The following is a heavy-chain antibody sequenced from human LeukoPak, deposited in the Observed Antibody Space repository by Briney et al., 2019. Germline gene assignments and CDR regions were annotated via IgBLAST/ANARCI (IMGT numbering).Heavy chain of an antibody. Sequence: GSSVKVSCKASGGTFSSDAISWVRQAPGQGLEWMGGIIPIFGTANYAQKFQGRVTITTDESTSTAYMELSSLRSEDTAVYYCAREGYDILTGFRLYYFDYWGQGTLVTVSS. D-gene: IGHD3-9*01. CDR3: AREGYDILTGFRLYYFDY. J-gene: IGHJ4*02. CDR1: GGTFSSDA. V-gene: IGHV1-69*05. CDR2: IIPIFGTA.